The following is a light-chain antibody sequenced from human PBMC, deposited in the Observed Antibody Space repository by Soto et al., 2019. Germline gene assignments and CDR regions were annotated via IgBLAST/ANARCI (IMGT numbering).Light chain of an antibody. Sequence: DIQMTQSPCSLSASAGDRVTITCRSSQTIGNYLNWHQQKPGKAPKLLIYAASSWHSGVPLRFSGSGSGTDFTLTITSLQPEDFAAYYCQQSYTSPITFGGGTKVDIK. V-gene: IGKV1-39*01. CDR2: AAS. CDR1: QTIGNY. CDR3: QQSYTSPIT. J-gene: IGKJ4*01.